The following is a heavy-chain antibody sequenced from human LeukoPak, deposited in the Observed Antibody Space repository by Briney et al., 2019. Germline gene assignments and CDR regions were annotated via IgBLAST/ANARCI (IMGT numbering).Heavy chain of an antibody. J-gene: IGHJ6*03. Sequence: GGSLRLSCAASGFTFSSYAMSWVRQAPGKGLEWVSAISGSGGSTYYADSVKGRFTISRDNSKNTLYLQMNSLRAEDTAVYYCARDDGDCSGGSCPYYYYMDVWGKGTTVTVSS. CDR3: ARDDGDCSGGSCPYYYYMDV. D-gene: IGHD2-15*01. CDR1: GFTFSSYA. V-gene: IGHV3-23*01. CDR2: ISGSGGST.